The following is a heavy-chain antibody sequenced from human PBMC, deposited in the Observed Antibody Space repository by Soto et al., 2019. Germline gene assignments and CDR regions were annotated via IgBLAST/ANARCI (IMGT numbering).Heavy chain of an antibody. J-gene: IGHJ2*01. D-gene: IGHD6-19*01. Sequence: EVQLLESGGGLVQPGGSLRLSCAASGFTFSSYAMSWVRQAPGKGLEGVSCITGSGGSTNYADSVKGRSTVSRDNSKNTLYLQMNSLRAEDTALYYCAKVAVNYWYFDLWGRGTLVTVSS. V-gene: IGHV3-23*01. CDR1: GFTFSSYA. CDR2: ITGSGGST. CDR3: AKVAVNYWYFDL.